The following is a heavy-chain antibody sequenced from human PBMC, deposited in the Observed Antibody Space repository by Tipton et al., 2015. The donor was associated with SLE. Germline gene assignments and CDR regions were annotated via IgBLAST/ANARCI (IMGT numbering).Heavy chain of an antibody. D-gene: IGHD3-9*01. CDR2: IYYSGST. J-gene: IGHJ6*02. Sequence: TLSLTCTVSGGSISSYYWSWIRQPPGKGLEWIGYIYYSGSTNYNPSLKSRVTISVDTAKNQFSLKLSSVTAADTAVYYCAREQPYRYYDILTGYYNDGMDVWGRGTTVTVSS. V-gene: IGHV4-59*01. CDR3: AREQPYRYYDILTGYYNDGMDV. CDR1: GGSISSYY.